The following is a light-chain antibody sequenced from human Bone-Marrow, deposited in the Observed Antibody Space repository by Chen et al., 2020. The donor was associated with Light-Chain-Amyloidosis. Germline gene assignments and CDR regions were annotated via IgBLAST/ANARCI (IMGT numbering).Light chain of an antibody. J-gene: IGLJ1*01. CDR2: AVS. CDR3: SSFTSSSSYV. CDR1: SGDVGTYNY. Sequence: QSALTPPASVSGSPGQSITISCTGTSGDVGTYNYVSWYQQHPGKAPKVMIYAVSNRPSGVSNRFAGSKAGNTAYLTISGRQAEDEADYYCSSFTSSSSYVFGPGTKVTVL. V-gene: IGLV2-14*01.